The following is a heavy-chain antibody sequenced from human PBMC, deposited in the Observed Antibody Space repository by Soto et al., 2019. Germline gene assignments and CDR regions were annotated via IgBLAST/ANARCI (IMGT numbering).Heavy chain of an antibody. CDR1: GYTFTSYG. Sequence: ASVKVSCKASGYTFTSYGISWVRRAPGQGLEWMGWINVYNGNTNYAQKLQGRVTMTTDTSTSTAYLDLRSLRSDDTAVYFCARDTSRGEYDYWGQGTLVTVSS. D-gene: IGHD3-10*01. CDR2: INVYNGNT. V-gene: IGHV1-18*01. J-gene: IGHJ4*02. CDR3: ARDTSRGEYDY.